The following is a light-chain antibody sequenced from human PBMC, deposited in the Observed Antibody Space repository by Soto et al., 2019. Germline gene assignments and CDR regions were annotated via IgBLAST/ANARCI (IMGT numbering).Light chain of an antibody. CDR2: DAS. CDR3: QQYENFPIT. V-gene: IGKV1-33*01. CDR1: PDIRKY. Sequence: DIQMTQSPASLSASVGDRITSTCQASPDIRKYLNWYQQKAGKAPKLLIYDASNRDTGVPTRFSGSGSGTDFLFTISSLQPEDFATYYCQQYENFPITFGQGTRLEIK. J-gene: IGKJ5*01.